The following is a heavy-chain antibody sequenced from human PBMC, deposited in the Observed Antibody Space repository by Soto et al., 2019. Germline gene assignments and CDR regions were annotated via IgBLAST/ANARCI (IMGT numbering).Heavy chain of an antibody. CDR3: ATRQGGSYTWFDP. J-gene: IGHJ5*02. CDR1: GGSISRSSYS. Sequence: PSETLSLTCTVSGGSISRSSYSWAWIRQPPGKGLEWIGTLYYSGNTYYNPSLKSRVTISVDTSKNQFSLKLSSVTAADTAVCYCATRQGGSYTWFDPWGQGTLVTVSS. D-gene: IGHD2-15*01. V-gene: IGHV4-39*01. CDR2: LYYSGNT.